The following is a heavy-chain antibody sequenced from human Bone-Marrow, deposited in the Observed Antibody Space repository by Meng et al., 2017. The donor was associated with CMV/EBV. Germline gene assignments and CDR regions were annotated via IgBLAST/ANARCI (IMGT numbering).Heavy chain of an antibody. J-gene: IGHJ4*02. D-gene: IGHD3-3*01. Sequence: SEPLSLTCAVYGGSFSGYYWSWIRQPPGKGLEWIGEINHSGSTNYNPSLKSRVTISVDTSKNQFSLKLSSVTAADTAVYYCARGSCSSTSCFAPYYEFWSGYYFDYWGQGTLVTVSS. V-gene: IGHV4-34*01. CDR3: ARGSCSSTSCFAPYYEFWSGYYFDY. CDR1: GGSFSGYY. CDR2: INHSGST.